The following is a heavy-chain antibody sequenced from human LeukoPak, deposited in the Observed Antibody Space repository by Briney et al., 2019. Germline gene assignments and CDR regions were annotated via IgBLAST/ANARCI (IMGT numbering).Heavy chain of an antibody. CDR3: ARHGSGSSGSFRYYDY. J-gene: IGHJ4*02. Sequence: SETLSLTCTVSGGSMNSYYWSWIRQPPGKGLEWIGYIFYSGSTNYNPSPKSRVTISVDTSKNQFSLRLSSVTAADTAVYYCARHGSGSSGSFRYYDYWGQGTLVTVSS. D-gene: IGHD6-19*01. CDR1: GGSMNSYY. V-gene: IGHV4-59*08. CDR2: IFYSGST.